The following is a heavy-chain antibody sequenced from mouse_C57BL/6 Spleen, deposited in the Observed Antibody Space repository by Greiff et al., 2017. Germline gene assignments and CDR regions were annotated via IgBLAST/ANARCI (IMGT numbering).Heavy chain of an antibody. D-gene: IGHD1-1*01. CDR1: GYTFTDYN. J-gene: IGHJ2*01. CDR2: INPNNGGT. CDR3: ASGYYGVDY. Sequence: EVKLMESGPELVKPGASVKMSCKASGYTFTDYNMHWVKQSHGKSLEWIGYINPNNGGTSYNQKFKGKATLTVNKSSSTAYMELRSLTSEDSAVYYCASGYYGVDYWGQGTTLTVSS. V-gene: IGHV1-22*01.